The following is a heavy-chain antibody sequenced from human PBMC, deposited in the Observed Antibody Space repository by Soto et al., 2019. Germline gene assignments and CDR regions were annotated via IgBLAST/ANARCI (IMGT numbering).Heavy chain of an antibody. D-gene: IGHD3-22*01. V-gene: IGHV3-30-3*01. CDR3: ARDSYDSSGYYSTVDY. Sequence: PGGSLRLSCAASGFTFSSYAMHWVRQAPGKGLEWVAVISYDGSNKYYADSVKGRFTISRDNSKNTLYLQMNSLRAEDTAVYYCARDSYDSSGYYSTVDYWGQGTLVTVSS. J-gene: IGHJ4*02. CDR2: ISYDGSNK. CDR1: GFTFSSYA.